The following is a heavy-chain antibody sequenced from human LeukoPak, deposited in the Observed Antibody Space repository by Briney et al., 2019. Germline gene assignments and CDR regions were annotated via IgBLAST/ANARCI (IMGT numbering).Heavy chain of an antibody. CDR2: ISSSSSYI. D-gene: IGHD6-19*01. CDR1: GFTFSNYA. CDR3: ARDPVRGIAVAGTTDY. J-gene: IGHJ4*02. Sequence: GGSLRLSCAASGFTFSNYAMSWVRQAPGKGLEWVSSISSSSSYIYYADSVKGRFTISRDNAKNSLYLQMNSLRAEDTAVYYCARDPVRGIAVAGTTDYWGQGTLVTVSS. V-gene: IGHV3-21*01.